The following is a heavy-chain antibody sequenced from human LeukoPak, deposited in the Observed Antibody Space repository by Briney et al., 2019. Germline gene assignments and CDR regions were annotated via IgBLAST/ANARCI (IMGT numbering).Heavy chain of an antibody. CDR2: ISNSGFYI. Sequence: GGSLTLSCAASGFTLSSYTTNWIRQAPGKGLEWVSSISNSGFYIHYADSVKGRFVVSRDNANNSLYLQMNSLRDEDTAVYYCVTDGASDIWGQGTMVTVSS. J-gene: IGHJ3*02. CDR1: GFTLSSYT. V-gene: IGHV3-21*01. CDR3: VTDGASDI.